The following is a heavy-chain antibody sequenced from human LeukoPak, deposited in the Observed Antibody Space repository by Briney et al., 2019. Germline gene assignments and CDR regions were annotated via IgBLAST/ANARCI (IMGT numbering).Heavy chain of an antibody. J-gene: IGHJ4*02. CDR3: AKDYGGSYSSSFDY. CDR1: GFTFSSYG. D-gene: IGHD1-26*01. V-gene: IGHV3-30*18. CDR2: ISYDGSNK. Sequence: PGGSLRLSCAASGFTFSSYGMHWVRQAPGKGLEWVAVISYDGSNKYYADSVKGRFTISRDNSKNTLYLQMNSLRAEDTAVYYCAKDYGGSYSSSFDYWGQGTLVTVSS.